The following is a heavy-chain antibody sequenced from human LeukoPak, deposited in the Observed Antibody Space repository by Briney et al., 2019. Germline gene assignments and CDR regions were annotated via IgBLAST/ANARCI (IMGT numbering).Heavy chain of an antibody. V-gene: IGHV4-61*05. J-gene: IGHJ3*02. CDR2: IYTSGST. Sequence: PSETLSLTCTVSGGSISSSSYYWSWIRQPPGKGLEWIGYIYTSGSTNYNPSLKSRVTISVDTSKNQFSLKLSSVTAADTAVYYCGARGGFGELLGAFDIWGQGTMVTVSS. D-gene: IGHD3-10*01. CDR1: GGSISSSSYY. CDR3: GARGGFGELLGAFDI.